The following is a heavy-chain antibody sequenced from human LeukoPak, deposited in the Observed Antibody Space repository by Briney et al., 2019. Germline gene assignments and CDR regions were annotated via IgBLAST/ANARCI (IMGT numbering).Heavy chain of an antibody. CDR2: ISGSGGGT. V-gene: IGHV3-23*01. Sequence: GGSLRLSCAASEFTFSSYAMSWVRQAPGKGLEWVSGISGSGGGTYYADSVKGRFTISRDNSKNTLFLQMNSLRAEDTAVYYCAKNLYCGGGSCYPSALGMDVWGQGTTVTVSS. CDR1: EFTFSSYA. D-gene: IGHD2-15*01. CDR3: AKNLYCGGGSCYPSALGMDV. J-gene: IGHJ6*02.